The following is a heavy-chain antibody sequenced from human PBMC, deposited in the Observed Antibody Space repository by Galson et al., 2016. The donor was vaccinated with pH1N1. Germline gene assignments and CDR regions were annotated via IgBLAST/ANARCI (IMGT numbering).Heavy chain of an antibody. CDR1: GGTLSRHT. CDR3: ATETGSSGMDV. D-gene: IGHD3-10*01. V-gene: IGHV1-69*02. J-gene: IGHJ6*02. CDR2: ILPIVGIT. Sequence: QSGAEVKKPGESLKVSCKASGGTLSRHTISWVRQAPGQGLEWMGRILPIVGITNYAQKLQGRVTIIADRFTSTVPMELSGLTSDDTAVYYCATETGSSGMDVWDQGTTVTVSS.